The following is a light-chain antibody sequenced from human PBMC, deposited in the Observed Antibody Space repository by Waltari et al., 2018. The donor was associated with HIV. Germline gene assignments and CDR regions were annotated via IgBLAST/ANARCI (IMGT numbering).Light chain of an antibody. J-gene: IGLJ3*02. CDR2: EVS. CDR1: SSAVGSYNL. V-gene: IGLV2-23*02. Sequence: QSALTQPAYVSGSPGQSVTISCTVTSSAVGSYNLVSWYHQHPGKAPKLRIYEVSTRPSGVSNRCSGSKSGNTASLTSSGLQAEDEADYYCCSYAGSSTFLVFGGGTKLTVL. CDR3: CSYAGSSTFLV.